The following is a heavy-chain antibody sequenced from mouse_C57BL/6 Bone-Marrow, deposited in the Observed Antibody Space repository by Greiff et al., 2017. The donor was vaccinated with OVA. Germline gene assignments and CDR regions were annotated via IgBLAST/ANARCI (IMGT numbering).Heavy chain of an antibody. J-gene: IGHJ3*01. CDR2: ISDGGSST. CDR1: GFTFSSYA. CDR3: ARLRSAWFAY. V-gene: IGHV5-4*03. Sequence: DVKLVESGGGLVKPGGSLKLSCAASGFTFSSYAMSWVRQTPEKRLEWVATISDGGSSTYYPDNVKGRFTISRDNAKNNLYLQMSHLKSEDTAMYYCARLRSAWFAYWGQGTLVTVSA.